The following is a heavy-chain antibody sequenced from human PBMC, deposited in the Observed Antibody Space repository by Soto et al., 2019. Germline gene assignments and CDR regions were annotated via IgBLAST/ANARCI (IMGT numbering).Heavy chain of an antibody. J-gene: IGHJ6*02. CDR1: GYTFTNYY. Sequence: QVQLVQSGAEVKKPGASLKVSCKASGYTFTNYYVHWVRQAPGQGPEWMGVINPSGGSTRDAQKYEGRVTMTRDTSMSTVHMELSSVRSEDTAVYYCAREATADSSVMDVWGQGTTVTVSS. CDR2: INPSGGST. D-gene: IGHD5-18*01. V-gene: IGHV1-46*01. CDR3: AREATADSSVMDV.